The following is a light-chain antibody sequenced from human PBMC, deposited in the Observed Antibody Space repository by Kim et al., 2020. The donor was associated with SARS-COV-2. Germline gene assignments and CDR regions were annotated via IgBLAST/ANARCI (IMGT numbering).Light chain of an antibody. CDR3: TSYTTSSTLV. CDR1: SSDVDNYNF. V-gene: IGLV2-14*03. CDR2: DVT. Sequence: GRTSHTAWPGTSSDVDNYNFVSWYQQHPGKAPHLMISDVTKRPSGVSNRVSGSKSGNTASLTISGLQAEDEADYYCTSYTTSSTLVFGGGTQLTVL. J-gene: IGLJ2*01.